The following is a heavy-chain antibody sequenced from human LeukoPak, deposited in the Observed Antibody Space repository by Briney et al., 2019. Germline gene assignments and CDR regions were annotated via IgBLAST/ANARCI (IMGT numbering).Heavy chain of an antibody. J-gene: IGHJ4*02. CDR3: ARVGGTGFFVDY. CDR1: GGSISSGDYY. V-gene: IGHV4-39*02. D-gene: IGHD2-15*01. CDR2: IYYSGT. Sequence: SQTLSLNCTVSGGSISSGDYYWSWVRQPPGKGLEWIGTIYYSGTYYNPSLRCRVTVPVDTSKDHFPLRLIPVTAAVTAVYYCARVGGTGFFVDYWGQGILVTVSS.